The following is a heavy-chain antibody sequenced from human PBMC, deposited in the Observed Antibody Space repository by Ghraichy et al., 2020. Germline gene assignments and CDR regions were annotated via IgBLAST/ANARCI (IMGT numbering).Heavy chain of an antibody. CDR1: GFTFSGSA. CDR2: IRSNANSYAT. CDR3: TRRSSIGYCSGGSCYSDY. D-gene: IGHD2-15*01. V-gene: IGHV3-73*01. Sequence: GESLNISCAASGFTFSGSAMHWVRQASGKGLEWVGRIRSNANSYATAYAASVKGRFTISRDDSKNTAYLQMNSLKTEDTAVYYCTRRSSIGYCSGGSCYSDYWGQGTLVTVSS. J-gene: IGHJ4*02.